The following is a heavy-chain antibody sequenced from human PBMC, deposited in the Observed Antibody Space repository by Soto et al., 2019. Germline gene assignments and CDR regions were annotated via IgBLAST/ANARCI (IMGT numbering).Heavy chain of an antibody. D-gene: IGHD3-22*01. V-gene: IGHV3-30-3*01. J-gene: IGHJ4*02. CDR2: ISYDGSNK. CDR1: GFTFSSYA. CDR3: ARDQPYYYDSSGYYYPVY. Sequence: GGSLRLSCAASGFTFSSYAMHWVRQAPGKGLEWVAVISYDGSNKYYADSVKGRFTISRDNSKNTLYLQMNSLRAEDTAVYYCARDQPYYYDSSGYYYPVYWGQGTLVTVSS.